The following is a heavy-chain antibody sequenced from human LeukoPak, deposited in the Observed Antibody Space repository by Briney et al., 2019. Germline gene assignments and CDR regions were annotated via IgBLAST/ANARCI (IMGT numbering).Heavy chain of an antibody. Sequence: SQTLSLTCAVSGHTVSNKDGGWHWLRQSPSRGLEWLGRTYYNPKLYNDYAVSVKSRMTINPDTSKNQFSLQLNSVTPEDTAVYYCVRGWLQSGFDYWGQGPLVTVSS. CDR1: GHTVSNKDGG. V-gene: IGHV6-1*01. CDR3: VRGWLQSGFDY. D-gene: IGHD5-24*01. CDR2: TYYNPKLYN. J-gene: IGHJ4*02.